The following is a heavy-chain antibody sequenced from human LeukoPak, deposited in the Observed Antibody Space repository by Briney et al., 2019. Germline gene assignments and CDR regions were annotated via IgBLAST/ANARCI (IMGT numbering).Heavy chain of an antibody. D-gene: IGHD6-19*01. V-gene: IGHV4-59*01. J-gene: IGHJ4*02. CDR2: IYYSGST. Sequence: PSETLSLTCTVSGGSISSYYWSWLRQPPGKGLEWIGYIYYSGSTNYNPSLKSRVTISVDSSKNQFSLKVSSVTAADTAVYYCASADGSGWYYFDYWGQGTLVTVSS. CDR3: ASADGSGWYYFDY. CDR1: GGSISSYY.